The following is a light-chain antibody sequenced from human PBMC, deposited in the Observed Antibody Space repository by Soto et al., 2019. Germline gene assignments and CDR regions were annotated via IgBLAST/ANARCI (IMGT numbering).Light chain of an antibody. Sequence: EIVLTQSPGTLSSSPGERATLSCRASQSVSSSYLAWYQQKPGQAPRPLIYGASSRATGIPDRFSGSGSGTAFTLTISRLEPEYFAVYYCLQYGSSPYTFGQGTKLEIK. J-gene: IGKJ2*01. CDR1: QSVSSSY. CDR2: GAS. CDR3: LQYGSSPYT. V-gene: IGKV3-20*01.